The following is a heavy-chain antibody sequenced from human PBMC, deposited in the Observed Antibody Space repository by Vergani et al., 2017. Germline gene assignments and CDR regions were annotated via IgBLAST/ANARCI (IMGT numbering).Heavy chain of an antibody. D-gene: IGHD3-16*02. V-gene: IGHV3-30*04. CDR1: GFTFSSYA. Sequence: QVQLVESGGGVVQPGRSLRLSCAASGFTFSSYAMHWVRQAPGKGLEWVAVISYDGSNKYYADSVKGRFTISRDNSKNTLYLQMNSLRAEDTAVYYCARGAANTGELSLFHYYFDYWGQGTLVTVSS. CDR2: ISYDGSNK. J-gene: IGHJ4*02. CDR3: ARGAANTGELSLFHYYFDY.